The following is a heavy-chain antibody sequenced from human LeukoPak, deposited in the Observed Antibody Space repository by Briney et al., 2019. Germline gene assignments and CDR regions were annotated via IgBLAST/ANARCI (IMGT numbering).Heavy chain of an antibody. D-gene: IGHD2-15*01. CDR3: ATAVAVGYYYYYMDV. CDR1: GGTFSSYA. V-gene: IGHV1-69*13. CDR2: IIPIFGTA. Sequence: SVKVSCKASGGTFSSYAISWVRQAPGQGLEWMGGIIPIFGTANYAQKFQGRVTITADESTSTAYMELCSLRSEDTAVYYCATAVAVGYYYYYMDVWGKGTTVTVSS. J-gene: IGHJ6*03.